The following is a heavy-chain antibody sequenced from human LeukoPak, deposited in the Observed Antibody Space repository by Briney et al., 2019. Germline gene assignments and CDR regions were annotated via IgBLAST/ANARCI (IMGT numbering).Heavy chain of an antibody. V-gene: IGHV4-34*01. CDR3: ARGYCSSTSCYIKPDYYYYMDV. J-gene: IGHJ6*03. Sequence: SETLSLTCAVYGGSFSGYYWSWIRQPPGKGLEWIGEINHSGSTNYNPSLKSRVTTSVDTSKNQFSLKLSSVTAADTAVYYCARGYCSSTSCYIKPDYYYYMDVWGKGTTVTVSS. D-gene: IGHD2-2*02. CDR1: GGSFSGYY. CDR2: INHSGST.